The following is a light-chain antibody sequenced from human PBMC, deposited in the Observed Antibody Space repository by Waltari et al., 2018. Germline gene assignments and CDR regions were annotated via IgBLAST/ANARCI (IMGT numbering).Light chain of an antibody. V-gene: IGKV1-39*01. CDR3: QQSYYLPYT. Sequence: DIQMTQSPSSLSASVGDRPTITCLASPSMNTLLNWSQQKPGKAPKLLLFASSTLQSGVPSSISGRESGTDFTLTISSLQPEDFVAYYCQQSYYLPYTFGQGTKLEIK. J-gene: IGKJ2*01. CDR1: PSMNTL. CDR2: ASS.